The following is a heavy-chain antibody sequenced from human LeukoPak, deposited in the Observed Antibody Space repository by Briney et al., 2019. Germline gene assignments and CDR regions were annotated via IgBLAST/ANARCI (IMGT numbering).Heavy chain of an antibody. CDR2: IYPGDSDT. D-gene: IGHD2-15*01. Sequence: GESLKISCKGSGYGFTSYWIGWVRQMPGKGLEWMGIIYPGDSDTRHSPSFKGQVTISADKSINTAYLQWSSLKASDTAMYYCARKYCSGGSCPLDYWGQGTLVTVSS. CDR3: ARKYCSGGSCPLDY. V-gene: IGHV5-51*01. J-gene: IGHJ4*02. CDR1: GYGFTSYW.